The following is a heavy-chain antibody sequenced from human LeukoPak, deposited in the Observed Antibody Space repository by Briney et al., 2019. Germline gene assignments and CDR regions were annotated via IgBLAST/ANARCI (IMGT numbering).Heavy chain of an antibody. D-gene: IGHD5-18*01. J-gene: IGHJ4*02. Sequence: SETLSLTCTVSGGSLTYYYWSWLRQPPGKGLEWIGYIYYTGSTKYNPSLKSRLTISVDTSKNHFSLNLSSVTATDTAVYYCARVVPDGYSDYWGQGTLVTVSS. CDR1: GGSLTYYY. CDR2: IYYTGST. CDR3: ARVVPDGYSDY. V-gene: IGHV4-59*08.